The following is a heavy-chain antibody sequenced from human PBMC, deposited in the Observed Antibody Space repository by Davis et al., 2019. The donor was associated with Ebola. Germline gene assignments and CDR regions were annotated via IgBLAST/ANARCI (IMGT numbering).Heavy chain of an antibody. Sequence: PSETLSLTCAVYGGSFSGYYWSWIRQPPGKGLEWIGEINHSGSTNYNPSLKSRVTISVDTSKNQFSLDLSSVTAADAAVYYCARGRLRYSYGYYYYGMDVWGQGTTVTVSS. J-gene: IGHJ6*02. CDR3: ARGRLRYSYGYYYYGMDV. D-gene: IGHD5-18*01. CDR1: GGSFSGYY. CDR2: INHSGST. V-gene: IGHV4-34*01.